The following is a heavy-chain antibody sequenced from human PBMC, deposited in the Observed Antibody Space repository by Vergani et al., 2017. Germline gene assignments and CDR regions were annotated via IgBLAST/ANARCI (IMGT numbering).Heavy chain of an antibody. CDR1: GFDFSSYI. V-gene: IGHV3-72*01. Sequence: QLVESGGGWVQPGGSLRLSCVVSGFDFSSYIMNWVRQAPGKGLEWVGRSRNKARSYTTEYSASVKGRFTISRDNSKNMLFLQMNNLRTEDTAIYYCAKQYFVSGNYLFDYWGQGTLVTVSS. CDR2: SRNKARSYTT. D-gene: IGHD3-10*01. J-gene: IGHJ4*02. CDR3: AKQYFVSGNYLFDY.